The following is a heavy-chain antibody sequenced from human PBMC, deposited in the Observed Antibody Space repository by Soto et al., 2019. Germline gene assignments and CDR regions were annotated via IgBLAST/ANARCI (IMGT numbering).Heavy chain of an antibody. CDR3: AREPGAAAAGIYYYGMDV. V-gene: IGHV1-46*01. D-gene: IGHD6-13*01. CDR2: INPSGGST. CDR1: VSTFTSYY. Sequence: DSVKFSCKASVSTFTSYYMHWVRHAPVQGLEWMGIINPSGGSTSYAQKFQGRVTMTRDTSTSTVYMELSSLRSEDTAVYYCAREPGAAAAGIYYYGMDVWGQGNTVTVSS. J-gene: IGHJ6*02.